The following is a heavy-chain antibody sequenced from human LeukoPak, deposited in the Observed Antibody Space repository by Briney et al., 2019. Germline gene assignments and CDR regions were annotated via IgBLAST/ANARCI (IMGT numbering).Heavy chain of an antibody. CDR3: ARVPGIAAAGTPYFDY. V-gene: IGHV1-69*13. CDR2: VIPIFGTA. CDR1: GGTFSSYA. Sequence: SVKVSCKASGGTFSSYAISWVRQAPGQGLEWMGGVIPIFGTANYAQKFQGRVTITADESTSTAYMELSSLRSEDTAVYYCARVPGIAAAGTPYFDYWGQGTLVTVSS. D-gene: IGHD6-13*01. J-gene: IGHJ4*02.